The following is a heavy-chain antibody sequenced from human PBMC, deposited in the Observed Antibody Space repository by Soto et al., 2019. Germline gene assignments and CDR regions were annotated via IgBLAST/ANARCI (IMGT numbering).Heavy chain of an antibody. CDR3: AGGPVSAIMVRGGGLYGP. V-gene: IGHV1-69*06. Sequence: ASVKVSCKASGGTFSSYAISWVRQAPGQGLEWMGGIIPIFGTASYAQKFQGRVTITADKSTSTAYMELSSLRSDDTAVYYCAGGPVSAIMVRGGGLYGPWGQGTLVTVSS. CDR2: IIPIFGTA. J-gene: IGHJ5*02. CDR1: GGTFSSYA. D-gene: IGHD3-10*01.